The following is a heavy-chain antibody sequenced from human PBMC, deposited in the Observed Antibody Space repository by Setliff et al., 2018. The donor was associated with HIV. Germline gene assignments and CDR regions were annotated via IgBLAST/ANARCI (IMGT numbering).Heavy chain of an antibody. D-gene: IGHD3-10*01. J-gene: IGHJ6*03. CDR2: IYTSGIT. CDR1: GDSISSYY. Sequence: SETLSLTCTVSGDSISSYYWSWIRQPPGKGLEWIGYIYTSGITDYNPSLKSRVTISGDTSKNKFSLKLSSVTAADTAVYYCASDRRGYYYGSGSCYMDVWGTGTTVTVSS. V-gene: IGHV4-4*08. CDR3: ASDRRGYYYGSGSCYMDV.